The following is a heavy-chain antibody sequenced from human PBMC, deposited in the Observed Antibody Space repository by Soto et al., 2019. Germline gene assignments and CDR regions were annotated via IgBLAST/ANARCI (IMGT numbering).Heavy chain of an antibody. CDR3: ARRVALAPVYDAYDI. Sequence: GASVKVSCKSSGYPFTHYGITWVRQAPGQGLEWMGWISPFNGNTNYGQTLQGRVTLTTDTSTSTVYMELSSLRPDDTAVYYCARRVALAPVYDAYDIWGQGTMVTVSS. J-gene: IGHJ3*02. CDR2: ISPFNGNT. D-gene: IGHD2-8*01. V-gene: IGHV1-18*01. CDR1: GYPFTHYG.